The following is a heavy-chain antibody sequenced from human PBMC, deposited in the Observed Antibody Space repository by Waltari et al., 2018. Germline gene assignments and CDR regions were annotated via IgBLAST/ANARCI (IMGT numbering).Heavy chain of an antibody. Sequence: EVQLVEYGGGLVQPGRSLRLSCAASGFTFEQYAMPWVRQAPGKGLEWVSGISWNSGSIGYADSVKGRFTISRDNAKNSLNLQMNSLRAEDTAFYYCAKDMGIVATMVDSWGQGTLVTVSS. CDR1: GFTFEQYA. J-gene: IGHJ4*02. V-gene: IGHV3-9*01. CDR3: AKDMGIVATMVDS. CDR2: ISWNSGSI. D-gene: IGHD5-12*01.